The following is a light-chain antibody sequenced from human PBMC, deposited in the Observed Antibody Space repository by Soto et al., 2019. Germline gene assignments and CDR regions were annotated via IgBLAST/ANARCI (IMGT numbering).Light chain of an antibody. J-gene: IGKJ5*01. Sequence: EVVMRQSPATLSVSPGKGATLSCRASQGIGDTLAWYQHKPGQTPRLLIYDTSTRATGVPTRFSGSRSGADFTLTISSLEPEDFAVYYCQQRSNWPITFGQGTRLEIK. V-gene: IGKV3D-11*01. CDR2: DTS. CDR3: QQRSNWPIT. CDR1: QGIGDT.